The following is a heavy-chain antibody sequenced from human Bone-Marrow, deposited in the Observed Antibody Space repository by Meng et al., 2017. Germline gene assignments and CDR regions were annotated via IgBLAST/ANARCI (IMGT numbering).Heavy chain of an antibody. CDR3: ARHRYSAAVHYYYYGMDV. CDR2: IIPILGIA. D-gene: IGHD2-2*01. J-gene: IGHJ6*02. Sequence: SVKVSCKASGGTFSSYTISWVRQAPGQGLEWMGRIIPILGIANYAQKFQGRVTITADKSTSTAYMELSSLRSEDTAVYYCARHRYSAAVHYYYYGMDVWGQGTTVTVSS. CDR1: GGTFSSYT. V-gene: IGHV1-69*02.